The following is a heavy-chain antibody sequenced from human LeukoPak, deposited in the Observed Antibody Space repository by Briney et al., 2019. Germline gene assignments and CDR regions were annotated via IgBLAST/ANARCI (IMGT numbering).Heavy chain of an antibody. CDR1: GYSFTSYW. J-gene: IGHJ4*02. CDR3: ARGGYYYGSGSYYDVDY. CDR2: IYPGDSDT. V-gene: IGHV5-51*01. D-gene: IGHD3-10*01. Sequence: GESLKISCKGSGYSFTSYWIGWVRQMPGKGLEWMGIIYPGDSDTRYSPSFQGQVTISADKSISTAYLQWSSLKASDTAMYYCARGGYYYGSGSYYDVDYWGQGTLVTVSS.